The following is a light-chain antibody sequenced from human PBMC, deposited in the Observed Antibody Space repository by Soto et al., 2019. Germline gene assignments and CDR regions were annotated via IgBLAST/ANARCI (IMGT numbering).Light chain of an antibody. V-gene: IGKV1-39*01. CDR1: QSIGTS. CDR3: QQSYTAPFT. J-gene: IGKJ3*01. Sequence: DFQMPQSPSSLFASVGDRVSITCRSSQSIGTSLKWYQQKPGKAPKLLIYSASTLQGGGPSRFSGRGSGTDFALTISSLQPEDFETYYCQQSYTAPFTFGPGT. CDR2: SAS.